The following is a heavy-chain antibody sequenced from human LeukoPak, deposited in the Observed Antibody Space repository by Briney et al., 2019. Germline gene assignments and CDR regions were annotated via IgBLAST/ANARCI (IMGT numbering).Heavy chain of an antibody. D-gene: IGHD6-19*01. V-gene: IGHV3-11*01. J-gene: IGHJ4*02. CDR3: ARGSGSPGGY. Sequence: LTCTVSGGSISSYYMSWIRQAPGKGLEWVSYISSSGSTIYYADSVKGRFTISRDNAKNSLYLQMNSLRAEDTAVYYCARGSGSPGGYWGQGTLVTVSS. CDR2: ISSSGSTI. CDR1: GGSISSYY.